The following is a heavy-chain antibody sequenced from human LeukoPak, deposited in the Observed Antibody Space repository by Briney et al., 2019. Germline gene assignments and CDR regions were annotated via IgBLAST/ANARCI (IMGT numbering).Heavy chain of an antibody. V-gene: IGHV2-5*02. CDR2: IYWDDDK. D-gene: IGHD4-23*01. CDR3: THKAGRGGPNDY. CDR1: GFSLSTSGVG. Sequence: SGPTLVNPTQTLTLTCTFSGFSLSTSGVGVGWIRQPPGQALEWLALIYWDDDKRYSPSLESRLTITKDTSKNQVVLTMTNMDPMDTATYYCTHKAGRGGPNDYWGQGTLVTVSS. J-gene: IGHJ4*02.